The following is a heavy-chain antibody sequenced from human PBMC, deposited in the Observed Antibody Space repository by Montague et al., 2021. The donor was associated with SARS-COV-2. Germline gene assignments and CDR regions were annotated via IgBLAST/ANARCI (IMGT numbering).Heavy chain of an antibody. Sequence: SRRLSCAASGFTFRNYGMIWVRQAPGKGLEWVSGISGSADITYYADSVKGRFTISRDNSKNTLYLQMSSLRAGDTAVYYCAKDREVATGGLYYFDYWGQGTLVTVSS. CDR1: GFTFRNYG. D-gene: IGHD5-24*01. J-gene: IGHJ4*02. CDR2: ISGSADIT. CDR3: AKDREVATGGLYYFDY. V-gene: IGHV3-23*01.